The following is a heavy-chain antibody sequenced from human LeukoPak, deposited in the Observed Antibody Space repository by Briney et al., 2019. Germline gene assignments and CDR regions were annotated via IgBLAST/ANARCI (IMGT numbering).Heavy chain of an antibody. CDR1: GGSISSYY. Sequence: SETLSLTCTVSGGSISSYYWSWIRQPPGKGLEWIGYIYYSGSTNYNPSLKSRVTISVDTSKNQFSLKLSAVTAADTAVYYCAGEYSRGTTHFDYWGQGTLVTVSS. CDR2: IYYSGST. J-gene: IGHJ4*02. D-gene: IGHD6-13*01. V-gene: IGHV4-59*01. CDR3: AGEYSRGTTHFDY.